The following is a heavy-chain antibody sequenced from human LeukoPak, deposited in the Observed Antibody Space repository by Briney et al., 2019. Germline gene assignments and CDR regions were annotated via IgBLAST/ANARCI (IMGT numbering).Heavy chain of an antibody. V-gene: IGHV3-15*01. CDR1: GFTVTDAW. J-gene: IGHJ4*02. CDR3: ATVRVNDYIWGTYRYSYFDY. CDR2: LKSKTDGATR. D-gene: IGHD3-16*02. Sequence: GGSLRLSCAASGFTVTDAWMSWVRQAPGKGLEWVGRLKSKTDGATRDYAAAVKGRFTMSRDASKNTFYLQMDSLQTEDTAVYFCATVRVNDYIWGTYRYSYFDYWGQGTLVTVSS.